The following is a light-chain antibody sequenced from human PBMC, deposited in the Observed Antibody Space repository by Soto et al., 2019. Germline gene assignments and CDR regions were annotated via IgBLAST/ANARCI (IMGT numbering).Light chain of an antibody. Sequence: QSALTQPASVSGSPRQSITISCTGASSDGGGYTYVSWYQQHPGKAPKLIIYEVNNRPSGVSHRFSGSQSGNTASLTISGLQAEDEADYYCSSYTSSSTLYVFGTGTKRTVL. CDR3: SSYTSSSTLYV. CDR2: EVN. V-gene: IGLV2-14*01. J-gene: IGLJ1*01. CDR1: SSDGGGYTY.